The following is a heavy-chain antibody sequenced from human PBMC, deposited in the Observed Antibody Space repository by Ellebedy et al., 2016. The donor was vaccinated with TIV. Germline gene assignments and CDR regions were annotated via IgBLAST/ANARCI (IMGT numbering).Heavy chain of an antibody. CDR1: GLTCSSFA. J-gene: IGHJ4*02. Sequence: GESLKISCAASGLTCSSFAIHWVRQAPGKGLEWVAVISDDGSNKYYIDSVKGRFTISRDNSKNTLYLQMNSLRAEDTAVYYCAKIRAQWGPLDYWGQGTLVTVSS. V-gene: IGHV3-30*18. CDR3: AKIRAQWGPLDY. D-gene: IGHD6-19*01. CDR2: ISDDGSNK.